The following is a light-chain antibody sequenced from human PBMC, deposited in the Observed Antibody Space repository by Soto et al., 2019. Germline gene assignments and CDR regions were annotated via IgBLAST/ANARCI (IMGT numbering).Light chain of an antibody. CDR2: WAS. V-gene: IGKV4-1*01. J-gene: IGKJ2*01. CDR1: QSLLHTSISKNY. CDR3: HQHYSPLYT. Sequence: IETTLSPDSLTVSLGERATINCKTGQSLLHTSISKNYLAWYQQKPGQPPKLLIYWASTRESEVPDRFSGSSSETDFTLTISRLQAEDVAVYFCHQHYSPLYTFGQGTKLQI.